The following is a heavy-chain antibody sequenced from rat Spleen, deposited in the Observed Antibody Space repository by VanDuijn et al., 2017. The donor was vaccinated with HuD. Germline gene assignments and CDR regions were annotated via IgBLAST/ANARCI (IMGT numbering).Heavy chain of an antibody. CDR3: TRRNNPFYFDY. D-gene: IGHD1-5*01. Sequence: EVQLVESGGGLVQPGRSLKLSCAASGFTFSDYNMAWVRQAPKKGLEWVATISYDGTSTYYRDSVKGRFTISRDNAKSTLYLQMDSLRSEDTAPYYCTRRNNPFYFDYWGQGVMVTVSS. J-gene: IGHJ2*01. CDR1: GFTFSDYN. V-gene: IGHV5-7*01. CDR2: ISYDGTST.